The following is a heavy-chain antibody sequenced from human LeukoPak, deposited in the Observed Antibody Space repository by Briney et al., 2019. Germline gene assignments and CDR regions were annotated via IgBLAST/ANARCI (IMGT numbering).Heavy chain of an antibody. V-gene: IGHV3-30-3*01. CDR2: ISYDGSNK. CDR3: ARGLGGVAVAEYYFDY. Sequence: GGSVRLSSAASGFTFSSYALHWVRQAPGKGLEWVADISYDGSNKYYEDSVKGRFTISRDNSKNTLYLQMNSLRAEDTAGYYCARGLGGVAVAEYYFDYWGQGTLVTVSS. J-gene: IGHJ4*02. D-gene: IGHD6-19*01. CDR1: GFTFSSYA.